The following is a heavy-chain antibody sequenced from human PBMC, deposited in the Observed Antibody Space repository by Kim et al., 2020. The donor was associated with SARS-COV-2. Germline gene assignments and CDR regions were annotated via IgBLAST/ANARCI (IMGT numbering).Heavy chain of an antibody. D-gene: IGHD6-19*01. CDR1: GGSISSSSYY. J-gene: IGHJ4*02. CDR3: ARHVRTYSSGPGYFDY. Sequence: SETLSLTCTVSGGSISSSSYYWGWIRQPPGKGLEGIGRIYYRGSTYYNPSLKSRVTISVDTSKNQFSLKLSSVTAADTAVYYCARHVRTYSSGPGYFDYWGQGTLVTVSS. V-gene: IGHV4-39*01. CDR2: IYYRGST.